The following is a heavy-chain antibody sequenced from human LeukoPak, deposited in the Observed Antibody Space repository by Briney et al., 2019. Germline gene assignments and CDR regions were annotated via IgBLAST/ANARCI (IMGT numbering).Heavy chain of an antibody. CDR2: IYPGDSDT. CDR3: ARPLADQRDAFDI. J-gene: IGHJ3*02. V-gene: IGHV5-51*01. CDR1: GYSFTSYW. D-gene: IGHD2-2*01. Sequence: GESLKISCKGSGYSFTSYWIGWVRQMPGKGLEWMGIIYPGDSDTRYSPSFQGQVTISADKSISTAYLQWSSLKASDTAIYYCARPLADQRDAFDIWGQGTMVTVSS.